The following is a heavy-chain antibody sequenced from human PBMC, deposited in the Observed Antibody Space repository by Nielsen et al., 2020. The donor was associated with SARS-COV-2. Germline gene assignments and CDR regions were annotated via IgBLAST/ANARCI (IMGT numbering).Heavy chain of an antibody. CDR2: ISPSNGNT. Sequence: ASVKVSCKASGYTFTSNDITWVRQAPGQGLEWMGRISPSNGNTKYAQRFQGRVTMTTDTSTRTAYMELRSLRSDDTAVYYCARDCSGGPCYATYWGQGTLVTVSS. D-gene: IGHD2-15*01. CDR3: ARDCSGGPCYATY. J-gene: IGHJ4*02. CDR1: GYTFTSND. V-gene: IGHV1-18*04.